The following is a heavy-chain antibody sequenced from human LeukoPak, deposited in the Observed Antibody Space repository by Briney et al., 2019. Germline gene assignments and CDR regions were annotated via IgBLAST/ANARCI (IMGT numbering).Heavy chain of an antibody. V-gene: IGHV1-69-2*01. J-gene: IGHJ1*01. CDR3: GTAVVGRQPSD. Sequence: ASVKLSCKGSGYIFTDYYIHWVQLAPGKGLEWMGRVDPADGETIHSEKFQGRLTITADTSIDTSFMELRSLTSDDTAVYFCGTAVVGRQPSDWGQGSLVPLSS. CDR1: GYIFTDYY. CDR2: VDPADGET. D-gene: IGHD6-6*01.